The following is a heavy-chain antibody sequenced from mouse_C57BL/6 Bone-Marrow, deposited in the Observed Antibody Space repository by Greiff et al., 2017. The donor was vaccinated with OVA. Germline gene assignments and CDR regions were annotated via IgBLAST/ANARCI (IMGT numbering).Heavy chain of an antibody. D-gene: IGHD1-1*01. J-gene: IGHJ4*01. Sequence: EVQLVESGGGLVQPGGSLKLSCAASGIDFSRYWMSWVRRAPGKGLEWIGEINPDSSTINYAPSLKDKFIISRDNAKNTLYLQMSKVRSEDTALYYCASVYYYGRGYYAMDYWGQGTSVTVSS. CDR3: ASVYYYGRGYYAMDY. CDR1: GIDFSRYW. V-gene: IGHV4-1*01. CDR2: INPDSSTI.